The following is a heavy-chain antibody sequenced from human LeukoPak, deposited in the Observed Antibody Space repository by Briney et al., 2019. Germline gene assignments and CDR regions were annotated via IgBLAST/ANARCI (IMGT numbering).Heavy chain of an antibody. D-gene: IGHD3-22*01. CDR1: GITLSNYG. Sequence: GGSLRLSCAVSGITLSNYGMSWVRQAPGKGPEWVAGISGSGGSPYYANAVKGRFTISTDNPKNTLYLQMNSMRVEDTAVYFCAKRGVVIRVILVGFHKEAYYFDSWGQGALVTVSS. V-gene: IGHV3-23*01. J-gene: IGHJ4*02. CDR2: ISGSGGSP. CDR3: AKRGVVIRVILVGFHKEAYYFDS.